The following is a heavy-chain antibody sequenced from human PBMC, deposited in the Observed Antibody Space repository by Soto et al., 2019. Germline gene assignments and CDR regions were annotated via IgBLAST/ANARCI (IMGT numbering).Heavy chain of an antibody. Sequence: QVQLQESGPGLVKPSQTLSLTCTVSGGSISSGGYYWSWIRQHPGKGLEWIGYIYYSGSTYYNPSLKSRVTISVDTSKNQFSLKLSSVTAADTAVYYCARTLPPESGPLLMYFDYWGQGTLVTVSS. CDR3: ARTLPPESGPLLMYFDY. J-gene: IGHJ4*02. CDR2: IYYSGST. D-gene: IGHD3-16*01. CDR1: GGSISSGGYY. V-gene: IGHV4-31*03.